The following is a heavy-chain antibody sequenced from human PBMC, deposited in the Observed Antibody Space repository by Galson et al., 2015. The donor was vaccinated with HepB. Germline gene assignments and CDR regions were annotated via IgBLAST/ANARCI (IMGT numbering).Heavy chain of an antibody. Sequence: PALVKPTQTLTLTCTFSGFSLSTSGMCVSWIRQPPGKALEWLALIDWDDDKYYSTSLKTRLTISKDTSKNQVVLTMTNMDPVDTATYYCARSQRGLTRWGWFDPWGQGTLVTVSS. V-gene: IGHV2-70*01. CDR2: IDWDDDK. J-gene: IGHJ5*02. CDR1: GFSLSTSGMC. CDR3: ARSQRGLTRWGWFDP. D-gene: IGHD3-16*01.